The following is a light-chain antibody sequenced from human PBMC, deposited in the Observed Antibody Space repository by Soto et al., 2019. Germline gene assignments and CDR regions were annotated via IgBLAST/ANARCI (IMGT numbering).Light chain of an antibody. CDR1: QTVNYY. J-gene: IGKJ1*01. CDR2: DAS. CDR3: QQYGSYSPT. V-gene: IGKV1-5*01. Sequence: DIQMTQSPSTLSASVGDRVSITCLASQTVNYYLAWYQQKPGKAPKLLIYDASSLESGVPSRFSGSGSGTEFTLTLSSLQPDDFATYYCQQYGSYSPTFGQGTKVDIK.